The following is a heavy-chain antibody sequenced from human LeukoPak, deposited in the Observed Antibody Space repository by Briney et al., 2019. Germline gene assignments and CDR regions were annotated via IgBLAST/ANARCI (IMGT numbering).Heavy chain of an antibody. CDR1: GGSISSYY. Sequence: SQTLSPTCTVAGGSISSYYWSWIRQPPRKGMGWIGYIYYGGSTNYNPSLKSRVTISVDMSKTQFSLKLSSVTAADTAVYYCARGWWDSSGYYYPQDALDIWGQGTMVTVSS. V-gene: IGHV4-59*12. D-gene: IGHD3-22*01. CDR3: ARGWWDSSGYYYPQDALDI. CDR2: IYYGGST. J-gene: IGHJ3*02.